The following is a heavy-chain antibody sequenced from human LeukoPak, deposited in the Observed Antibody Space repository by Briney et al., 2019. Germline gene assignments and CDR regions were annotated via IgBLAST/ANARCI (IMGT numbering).Heavy chain of an antibody. CDR3: ARGAVSPDCSGGSCYTFDY. J-gene: IGHJ4*02. V-gene: IGHV1-8*01. Sequence: ASVKVSCKASGYKFTSDINWMRQAPGQGLEWMGWMNADSGNAEYAQNFQGRVTMTRDNSITTAYMDLRSLRSEDTAVYYCARGAVSPDCSGGSCYTFDYLGQGTLVTVSS. CDR1: GYKFTSD. CDR2: MNADSGNA. D-gene: IGHD2-15*01.